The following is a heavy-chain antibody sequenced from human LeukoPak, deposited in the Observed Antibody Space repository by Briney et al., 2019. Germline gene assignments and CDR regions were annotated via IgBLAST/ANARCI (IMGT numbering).Heavy chain of an antibody. CDR2: ISYDGSKK. V-gene: IGHV3-30*04. J-gene: IGHJ4*02. D-gene: IGHD4-23*01. Sequence: GGSLRLSCAASGFTFSNYAMHWVRQPPGKGLEWMAVISYDGSKKDYADSVKGRFTISRDNSKNTLYLQRNSLRAEDTAVYYCARGARKGDDYGGFFEYWGQGTLVTVSS. CDR3: ARGARKGDDYGGFFEY. CDR1: GFTFSNYA.